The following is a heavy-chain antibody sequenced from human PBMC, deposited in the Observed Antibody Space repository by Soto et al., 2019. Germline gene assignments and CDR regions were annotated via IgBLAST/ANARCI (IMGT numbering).Heavy chain of an antibody. CDR1: GFTFSNYA. CDR2: VSGSGDNT. J-gene: IGHJ4*02. V-gene: IGHV3-23*01. CDR3: AKYAMPETGWTWGGDLDC. D-gene: IGHD2-2*01. Sequence: EVQLWESGGGLEQPGGSLRLSCAASGFTFSNYAMSWVRQAPGRGLEWVSSVSGSGDNTYFADSVKGRFTISRDNSKNTLYLQMNSLRAEDTAVYYCAKYAMPETGWTWGGDLDCWGQGTLVTVSS.